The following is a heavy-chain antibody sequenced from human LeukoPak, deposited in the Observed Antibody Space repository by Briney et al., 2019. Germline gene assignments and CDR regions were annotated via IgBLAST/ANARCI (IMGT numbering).Heavy chain of an antibody. D-gene: IGHD4-17*01. CDR1: GYTFTSYD. CDR2: MNTNSGNT. J-gene: IGHJ6*02. CDR3: ATGPAYGDYRRYYYYYYGMDV. Sequence: ASVKVSCKASGYTFTSYDINWVRQATGQGLEWMGWMNTNSGNTGYAQKFQGRVTMTRNTSMSTAYMELSSLRSEDTAVYYCATGPAYGDYRRYYYYYYGMDVWGQGTTVTVSS. V-gene: IGHV1-8*01.